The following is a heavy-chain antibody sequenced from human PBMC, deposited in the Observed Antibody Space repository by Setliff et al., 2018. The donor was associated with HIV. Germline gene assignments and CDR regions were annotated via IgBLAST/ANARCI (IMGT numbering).Heavy chain of an antibody. J-gene: IGHJ4*02. CDR2: INAGNGNT. Sequence: ASVKVSCKASGYTFTSYAMHWVRQAPGQRLEWMGWINAGNGNTKYSQKFQGRVTITRDTSASTAYMELSSLRSEDTAVYYCARDRGGAAREYYFDYWGQGTLVTVSS. V-gene: IGHV1-3*01. D-gene: IGHD6-6*01. CDR3: ARDRGGAAREYYFDY. CDR1: GYTFTSYA.